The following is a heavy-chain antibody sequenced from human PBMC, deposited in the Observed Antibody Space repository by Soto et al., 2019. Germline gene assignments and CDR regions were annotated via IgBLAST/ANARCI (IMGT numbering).Heavy chain of an antibody. CDR3: AEDCWGDFGDLNLPGY. J-gene: IGHJ4*02. CDR1: GFTFSSFG. Sequence: QVLLVESGGGVVQPGRSLRISCAVSGFTFSSFGMHWVRQAPGKGLEWVAVISDDGSSKHYADSLKGRFTISRDNSNNTLYLQRDSLGPEDTAVYYCAEDCWGDFGDLNLPGYWGQGTLVTVSS. V-gene: IGHV3-30*18. D-gene: IGHD4-17*01. CDR2: ISDDGSSK.